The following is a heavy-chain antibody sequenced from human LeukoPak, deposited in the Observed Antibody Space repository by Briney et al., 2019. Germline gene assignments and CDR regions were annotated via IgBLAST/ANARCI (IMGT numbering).Heavy chain of an antibody. CDR1: GYTFTSYA. D-gene: IGHD2-2*01. CDR2: INTNTGNP. J-gene: IGHJ4*02. CDR3: ARGGRYRYCSSTSCYPEGDY. Sequence: ASVKVSCKASGYTFTSYAMNWVRQAPGQGLEWMGWINTNTGNPTYAQGFTGRFVFSLDTSVSTAYLQISSLKAEDTAVYYCARGGRYRYCSSTSCYPEGDYWGQGTLVTVSS. V-gene: IGHV7-4-1*02.